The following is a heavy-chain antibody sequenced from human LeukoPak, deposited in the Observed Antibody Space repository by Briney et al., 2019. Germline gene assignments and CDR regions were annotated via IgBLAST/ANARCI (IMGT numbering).Heavy chain of an antibody. J-gene: IGHJ4*02. V-gene: IGHV3-15*01. D-gene: IGHD3-16*02. CDR1: GFTFSNAW. CDR2: IKGKTDGGTT. Sequence: GGSLRLSCAASGFTFSNAWMTWVRQAPGKGLEWVARIKGKTDGGTTEYAAPVKDRFTISRDDSKNTLYLQMNSLKPEDTAVYYCTTDYYDYVWGSYRPDNWGQGTLVTVSS. CDR3: TTDYYDYVWGSYRPDN.